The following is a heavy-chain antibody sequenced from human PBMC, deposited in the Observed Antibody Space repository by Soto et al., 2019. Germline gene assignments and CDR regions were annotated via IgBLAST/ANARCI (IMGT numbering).Heavy chain of an antibody. Sequence: PXETLSLTCTVSGGSISSYYWSWIRQPPGKGLEWIGYIYYSGSTNYNPSLKSRVTISVDTSKNQFSLKLSSVTAADTAVYYCARFNWYFDLWGRGTLVTVSS. CDR2: IYYSGST. CDR3: ARFNWYFDL. J-gene: IGHJ2*01. CDR1: GGSISSYY. V-gene: IGHV4-59*08.